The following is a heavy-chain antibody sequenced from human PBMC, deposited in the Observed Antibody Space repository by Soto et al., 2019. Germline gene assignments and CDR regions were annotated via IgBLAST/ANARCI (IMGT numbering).Heavy chain of an antibody. CDR3: AGAKDCSGGSCYTH. D-gene: IGHD2-15*01. J-gene: IGHJ4*02. Sequence: SETLSLTCTVSGGSISSSSYYWGWIRQPPGKGLEWIGNIHYSGSTYFNPSLKSRVTISVDTSKNQFSLKLSSVTAADTAVYYCAGAKDCSGGSCYTHWGQGTLVTVSS. CDR2: IHYSGST. CDR1: GGSISSSSYY. V-gene: IGHV4-39*07.